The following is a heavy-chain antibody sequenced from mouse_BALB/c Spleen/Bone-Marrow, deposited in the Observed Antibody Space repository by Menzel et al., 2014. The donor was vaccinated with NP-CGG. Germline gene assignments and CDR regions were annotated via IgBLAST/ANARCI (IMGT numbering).Heavy chain of an antibody. J-gene: IGHJ2*01. CDR1: GISITTGNYR. Sequence: EVKLVESGPGLVKPSQTVSLTCTVSGISITTGNYRWSWIRQFPGNKLEWIGYIYYSGTITYNPSLTSRTTITRDTSKNQFFLEMNSLTAEDTATYYCARYGNYFDYWGQGTTLTVSS. V-gene: IGHV3-5*02. D-gene: IGHD2-1*01. CDR3: ARYGNYFDY. CDR2: IYYSGTI.